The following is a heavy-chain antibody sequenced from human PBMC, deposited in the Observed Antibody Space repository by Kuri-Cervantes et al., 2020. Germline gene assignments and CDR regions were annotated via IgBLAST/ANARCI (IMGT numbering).Heavy chain of an antibody. CDR2: IYSGGST. D-gene: IGHD2-15*01. CDR3: ARAGQVDSNLTRFDY. Sequence: GGSLRLSCAASGFTFSSYWMSWVRQAPGKGLEWVPVIYSGGSTYYADSVKGRFTISRDNSKNTLYLQMNSLRAEDTAVYYCARAGQVDSNLTRFDYRGQGTLVTVFS. CDR1: GFTFSSYW. J-gene: IGHJ4*02. V-gene: IGHV3-66*02.